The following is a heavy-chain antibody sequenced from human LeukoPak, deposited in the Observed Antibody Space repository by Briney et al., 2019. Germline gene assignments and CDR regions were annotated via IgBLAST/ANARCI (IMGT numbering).Heavy chain of an antibody. V-gene: IGHV3-7*03. CDR2: IKQDGSEI. CDR1: GFTFSSYA. Sequence: PGGSLRLSCAASGFTFSSYAMHWVRQAPGKGLEWVANIKQDGSEIYYVDSVKGRFTISRENANNSVYLQMKSLRADDTAEYFCAKDGYYYDSSGYYDGGYFDYWGQGTLVTVSS. D-gene: IGHD3-22*01. J-gene: IGHJ4*02. CDR3: AKDGYYYDSSGYYDGGYFDY.